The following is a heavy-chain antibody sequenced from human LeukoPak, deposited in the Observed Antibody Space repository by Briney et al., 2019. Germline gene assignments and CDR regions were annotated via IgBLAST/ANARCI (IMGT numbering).Heavy chain of an antibody. V-gene: IGHV1-69*05. J-gene: IGHJ6*03. Sequence: ASVKVSCKASGGTFSSYAISWVRQAPGQGLEWMGGIIPIFGIANYAQKFQGRVTITTDESTSTAYMELSSLRSEDTAVYYCARGPSGPDYYYYYYKDVWGKGTTVTVSS. CDR3: ARGPSGPDYYYYYYKDV. CDR2: IIPIFGIA. CDR1: GGTFSSYA.